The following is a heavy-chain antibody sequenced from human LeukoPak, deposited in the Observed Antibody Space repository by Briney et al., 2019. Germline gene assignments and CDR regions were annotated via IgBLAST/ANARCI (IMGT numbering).Heavy chain of an antibody. CDR2: INQDGSKK. D-gene: IGHD6-13*01. CDR3: AGSWSPYDAFDI. CDR1: EFIFSSYW. Sequence: PGGSLRLSCAASEFIFSSYWMIWVRQAPGKGLEWVANINQDGSKKYYVDSVKGRFTISRDNAKNSLYLQMNSLRAEDTAVYYCAGSWSPYDAFDIWGQGTMVTVSS. J-gene: IGHJ3*02. V-gene: IGHV3-7*01.